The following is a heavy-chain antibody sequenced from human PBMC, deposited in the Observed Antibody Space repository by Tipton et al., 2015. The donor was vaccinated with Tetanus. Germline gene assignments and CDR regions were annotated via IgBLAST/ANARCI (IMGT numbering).Heavy chain of an antibody. D-gene: IGHD2-21*02. CDR1: GYAFNSYD. J-gene: IGHJ4*02. V-gene: IGHV1-8*01. Sequence: QSGAEVKKPGASVKVSCKAFGYAFNSYDLNWVRQATGQGLEWLGYMDPHTGHATYAQKFQGRVTMTSDISETTAYMELKNLRSDDTAIYYCARATANSAFDFWGQGTRVIVSS. CDR2: MDPHTGHA. CDR3: ARATANSAFDF.